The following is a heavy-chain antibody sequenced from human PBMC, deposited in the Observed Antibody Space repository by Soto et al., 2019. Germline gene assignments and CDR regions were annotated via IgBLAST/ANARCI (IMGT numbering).Heavy chain of an antibody. J-gene: IGHJ4*02. D-gene: IGHD3-10*01. CDR2: IYYSGST. CDR1: GGSISSGGYY. CDR3: ARDEARYYYGSEGPTVLHD. Sequence: PSGTLSLTCTVSGGSISSGGYYWTWIRQHPGKGLEWIGYIYYSGSTYYNPSLKSRVTISVDKSKNQFSLKLSSLTAADPAVYYWARDEARYYYGSEGPTVLHDWGQGTMVTVSS. V-gene: IGHV4-31*09.